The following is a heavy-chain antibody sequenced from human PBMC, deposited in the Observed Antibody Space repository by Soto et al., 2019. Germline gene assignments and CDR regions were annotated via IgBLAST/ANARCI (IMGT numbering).Heavy chain of an antibody. CDR3: ARDLTGSYYDILTGYSDY. CDR2: INAGNGNT. J-gene: IGHJ4*02. V-gene: IGHV1-3*01. Sequence: QVQLVQSGAEVKKPGASVKVSCKASGYTFTSYAMHWVRQAPGQRLEWMGWINAGNGNTKYSQKFQGRVTITRDTSASTAYMELSSLRSEDTAVYYCARDLTGSYYDILTGYSDYWGQGTLVTVSS. D-gene: IGHD3-9*01. CDR1: GYTFTSYA.